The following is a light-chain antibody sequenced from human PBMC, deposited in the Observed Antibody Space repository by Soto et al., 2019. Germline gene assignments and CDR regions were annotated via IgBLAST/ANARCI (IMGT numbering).Light chain of an antibody. CDR2: GAS. CDR3: QQYGSSPLT. V-gene: IGKV3-20*01. J-gene: IGKJ4*01. CDR1: QSVSSSS. Sequence: EIVLTQSPGTLSLSPGERVTLSCRASQSVSSSSLAWYQQKPGQAPRLLIYGASNRATGIPDRFSGSGSGTDFTLTISRLEPEDFAVYYCQQYGSSPLTFGGGTKV.